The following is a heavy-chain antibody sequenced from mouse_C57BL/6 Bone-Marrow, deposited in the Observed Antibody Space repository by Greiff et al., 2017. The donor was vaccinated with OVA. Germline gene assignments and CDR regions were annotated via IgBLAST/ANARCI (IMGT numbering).Heavy chain of an antibody. V-gene: IGHV1-76*01. CDR3: ARGTSMVTTHYYDRDD. CDR2: IYPGSGNT. CDR1: GYTFTDYY. D-gene: IGHD2-2*01. J-gene: IGHJ4*01. Sequence: QVQLQQSGAELVRPGASVKLSCKASGYTFTDYYINWVKQRPGQGLEWIARIYPGSGNTYYNEKFKGKATLTADKSSSTAYMQLSSLTSEDSAVYFCARGTSMVTTHYYDRDDWGQGTSVTVAS.